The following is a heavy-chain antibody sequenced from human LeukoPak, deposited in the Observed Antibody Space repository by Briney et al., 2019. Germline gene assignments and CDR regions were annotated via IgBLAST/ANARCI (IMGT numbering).Heavy chain of an antibody. V-gene: IGHV3-48*04. J-gene: IGHJ4*02. D-gene: IGHD4-17*01. CDR3: ASPLGDSVFY. CDR2: ISSSSDTI. CDR1: GFTFSTSG. Sequence: GGSLRLSCTGSGFTFSTSGMNWVRQAPGRGLDWILYISSSSDTIVYADSVKGRFTSSRDNAKNSLYLQMNSLRVEDTAVYYCASPLGDSVFYWGQGTLVTVSS.